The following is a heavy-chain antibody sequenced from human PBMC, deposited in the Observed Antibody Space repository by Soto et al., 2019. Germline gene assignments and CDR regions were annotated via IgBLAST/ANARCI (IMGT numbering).Heavy chain of an antibody. CDR1: GGSVSSGSYY. J-gene: IGHJ4*02. CDR3: ARGWTGTLGVPDY. CDR2: IYYSGST. D-gene: IGHD1-7*01. Sequence: ASETLSLTCTVSGGSVSSGSYYWSWIRQPPGKGLEWIGYIYYSGSTNYNPSLKSRVTISVDTSKNQFSLKLSSVTAADTAVYYCARGWTGTLGVPDYWGQGTLVTVSS. V-gene: IGHV4-61*01.